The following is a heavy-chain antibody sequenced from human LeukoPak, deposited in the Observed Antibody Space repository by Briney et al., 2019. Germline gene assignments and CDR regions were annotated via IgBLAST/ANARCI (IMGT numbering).Heavy chain of an antibody. CDR3: ARAPGYCSSTSCYKFYYYGMDV. J-gene: IGHJ6*02. V-gene: IGHV4-59*01. D-gene: IGHD2-2*02. CDR1: GGSISSYY. CDR2: IYYSGST. Sequence: PSETLSLTCTVSGGSISSYYWSWIRQPPGKGLEWIGYIYYSGSTNYNPSLKSRATISVDTSKNQFSLKLSSVTAADTAVYYCARAPGYCSSTSCYKFYYYGMDVWGQGTTVTVSS.